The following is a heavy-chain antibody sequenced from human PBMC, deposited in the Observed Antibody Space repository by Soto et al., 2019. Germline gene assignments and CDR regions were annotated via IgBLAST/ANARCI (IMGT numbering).Heavy chain of an antibody. D-gene: IGHD3-9*01. V-gene: IGHV4-39*01. CDR2: IYYSGST. CDR3: ARGERDILTGIIPTGRGGWFDP. Sequence: QLQLQESGPGLVKPSETLSLTCTVSGGSISSSSYYWGWIRQPPGKGLEWIGSIYYSGSTYYNPSLKSRVTISVDTSKNQFSLKLSSVTAADTAVYYCARGERDILTGIIPTGRGGWFDPWGQGTLVTVSS. J-gene: IGHJ5*02. CDR1: GGSISSSSYY.